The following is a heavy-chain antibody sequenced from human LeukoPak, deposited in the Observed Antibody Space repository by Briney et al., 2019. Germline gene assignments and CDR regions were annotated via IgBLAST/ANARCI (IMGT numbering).Heavy chain of an antibody. D-gene: IGHD6-13*01. J-gene: IGHJ1*01. V-gene: IGHV4-34*01. Sequence: PSETLSLTCAVYGGSFSGYYWSWIRQPPGKGLEWIGEINHSGSTNYNPSLKSRVTISVDTSKNQFSLKLSSVTAADTAVYYCARAGYSSSNPRDFQHWGQGTLVTVSS. CDR3: ARAGYSSSNPRDFQH. CDR2: INHSGST. CDR1: GGSFSGYY.